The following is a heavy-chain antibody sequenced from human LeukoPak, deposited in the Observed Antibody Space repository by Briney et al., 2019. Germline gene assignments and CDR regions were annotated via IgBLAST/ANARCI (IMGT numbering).Heavy chain of an antibody. V-gene: IGHV3-23*01. D-gene: IGHD3-16*01. J-gene: IGHJ4*02. CDR2: ISGSGGST. CDR1: GFTVSSNY. CDR3: ATGTFEGEAFDY. Sequence: GGSLRLSCAASGFTVSSNYMSWVRQAPGKGLEWVSAISGSGGSTYYADSVKGRFTISRDNSKNTLYLQMNSLRAEDTAVYYCATGTFEGEAFDYWGQGTLVTVSS.